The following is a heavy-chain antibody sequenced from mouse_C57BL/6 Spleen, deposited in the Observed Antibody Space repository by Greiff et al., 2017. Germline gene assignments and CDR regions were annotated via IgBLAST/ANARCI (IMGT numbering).Heavy chain of an antibody. CDR3: ARSYYEEDYAMDY. V-gene: IGHV1-4*01. J-gene: IGHJ4*01. Sequence: QVQLQQSGAELARPGASVKMSCKASGYTFTSYTMHWVKQRPGQGLEWIGYSNPSSGYNKYNQKFKDKATLTADKSSSTAYMQLSSLTSEDSAVYYCARSYYEEDYAMDYWGQGTSVTVSS. CDR2: SNPSSGYN. D-gene: IGHD1-1*01. CDR1: GYTFTSYT.